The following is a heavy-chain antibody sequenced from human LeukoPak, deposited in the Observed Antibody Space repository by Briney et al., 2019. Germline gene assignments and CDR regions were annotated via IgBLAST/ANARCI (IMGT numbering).Heavy chain of an antibody. J-gene: IGHJ4*02. CDR1: GFTFSSYA. Sequence: GGSLRLSCAASGFTFSSYAMSWVRQAPGKGLEWVSVISGSGGTTYYADSVKGRFTISRDNSKNTLYLQMNSLRAEDTAIYYCAKVTSSGGSPYFFDYWGQGTLVTVSS. CDR2: ISGSGGTT. D-gene: IGHD3-10*01. CDR3: AKVTSSGGSPYFFDY. V-gene: IGHV3-23*01.